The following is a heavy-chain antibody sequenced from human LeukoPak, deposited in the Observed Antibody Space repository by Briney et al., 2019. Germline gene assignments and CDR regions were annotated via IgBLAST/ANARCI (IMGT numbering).Heavy chain of an antibody. CDR3: ARGSSHTYYYDSSGQSSFDY. Sequence: SVKVSCKASGGTFSSYAISWVRQAPGQGLEWMGGIIPIFGTANYAQKFQGRVTITADESTSTAYMELRSLRSEDTAVYYCARGSSHTYYYDSSGQSSFDYWGQGTLVTVSS. V-gene: IGHV1-69*01. J-gene: IGHJ4*02. CDR2: IIPIFGTA. D-gene: IGHD3-22*01. CDR1: GGTFSSYA.